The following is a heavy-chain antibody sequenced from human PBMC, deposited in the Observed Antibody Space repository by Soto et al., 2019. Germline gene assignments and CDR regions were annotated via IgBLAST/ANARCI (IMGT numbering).Heavy chain of an antibody. Sequence: EVQLVESGGGLVQPGGSLRLSCAASGFTFSTYWMHWVRQAPGKGLVWVSRIHSDGSSTNYADSVKGRFTISRDNAKNTLYLQMTGLRAEDTAVYYCARQVLYGFDIWGQGTMVTVSS. D-gene: IGHD2-2*01. CDR2: IHSDGSST. CDR3: ARQVLYGFDI. V-gene: IGHV3-74*01. J-gene: IGHJ3*02. CDR1: GFTFSTYW.